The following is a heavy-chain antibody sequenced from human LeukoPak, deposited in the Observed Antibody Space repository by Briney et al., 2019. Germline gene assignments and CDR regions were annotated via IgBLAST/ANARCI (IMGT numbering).Heavy chain of an antibody. CDR2: MYYTGST. CDR1: GGSITSYY. Sequence: SETLSLTCTVSGGSITSYYWNWIRQPPGKGLEWIGYMYYTGSTYYNSSFKSRVTISVDKSKNQFSLKLSSVTAADTAVYYCARVKDSNYYFDYWGQGTLVTVSS. V-gene: IGHV4-59*12. J-gene: IGHJ4*02. CDR3: ARVKDSNYYFDY. D-gene: IGHD4-11*01.